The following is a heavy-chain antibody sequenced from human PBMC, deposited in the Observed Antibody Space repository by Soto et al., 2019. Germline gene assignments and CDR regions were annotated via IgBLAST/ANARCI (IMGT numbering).Heavy chain of an antibody. V-gene: IGHV4-31*03. J-gene: IGHJ6*02. CDR3: ARDWSDYYGSGSYGMDV. D-gene: IGHD3-10*01. Sequence: PSETLSLTCTASGGSISSGGYYWSWIRQHPGKGLEWIGYIYYSGSTYYNPSLKSRVTISVDTSKNQFSLKLSSVTAADTAVYYCARDWSDYYGSGSYGMDVWGQGTTVTVSS. CDR1: GGSISSGGYY. CDR2: IYYSGST.